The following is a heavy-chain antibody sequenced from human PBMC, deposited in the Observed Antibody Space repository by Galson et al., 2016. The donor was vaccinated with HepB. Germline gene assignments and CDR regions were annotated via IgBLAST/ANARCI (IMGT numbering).Heavy chain of an antibody. V-gene: IGHV1-2*02. D-gene: IGHD2-21*01. J-gene: IGHJ4*02. Sequence: SVKVSCKASEVLTGYYIHWVRQAPGPALEWMDWVNPSSGAMLYSQKFQGRVTMTRDTSISTAYLELNRLRSEDTALYYCARGGLNLKPLSEGWGQGTLVTVSS. CDR2: VNPSSGAM. CDR1: EVLTGYY. CDR3: ARGGLNLKPLSEG.